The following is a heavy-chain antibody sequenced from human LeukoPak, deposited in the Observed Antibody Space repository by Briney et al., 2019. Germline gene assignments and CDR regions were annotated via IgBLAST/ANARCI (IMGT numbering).Heavy chain of an antibody. CDR1: GFTFSSYA. J-gene: IGHJ4*02. CDR2: ISYDGSNK. CDR3: ASDPTYYYDSSGYYYVDY. D-gene: IGHD3-22*01. V-gene: IGHV3-30-3*01. Sequence: PGGSLRLSCAASGFTFSSYAMHWVRQAPGKGLEWVAVISYDGSNKYYADSVKGRFTISRDNSKNTLYLQMNSLRAEDTAVYYCASDPTYYYDSSGYYYVDYWGQGTLVTVSS.